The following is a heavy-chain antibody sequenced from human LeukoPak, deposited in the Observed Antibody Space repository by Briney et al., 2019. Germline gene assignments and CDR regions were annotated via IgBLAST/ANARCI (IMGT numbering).Heavy chain of an antibody. CDR3: AKDQNSSDAFDI. J-gene: IGHJ3*02. CDR1: RFSFSDYD. CDR2: IRYDGSNK. D-gene: IGHD1-7*01. Sequence: PGGSLRLSCRASRFSFSDYDMHWVRQAPGKGLEWVAFIRYDGSNKYYADSVKGRFTISRDNSKNTLYLQMNSLRAEDTAVYYCAKDQNSSDAFDIWGQGTMVTVSS. V-gene: IGHV3-30*02.